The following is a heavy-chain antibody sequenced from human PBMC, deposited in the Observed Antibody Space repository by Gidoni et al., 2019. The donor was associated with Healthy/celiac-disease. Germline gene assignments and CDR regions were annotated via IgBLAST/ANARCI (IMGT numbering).Heavy chain of an antibody. CDR1: GYTFTSYD. V-gene: IGHV1-8*01. J-gene: IGHJ4*02. CDR2: MNLNSGNT. Sequence: QVQLVQSGAEVKKPGASVKVSCKASGYTFTSYDINWVRQATGQGLEWMGWMNLNSGNTGYAQKFQGRVTMTRNTSISTAYMELSSLTSEDTAVYYCASVGQWLVGVGDWGQGTLVTVSS. D-gene: IGHD6-19*01. CDR3: ASVGQWLVGVGD.